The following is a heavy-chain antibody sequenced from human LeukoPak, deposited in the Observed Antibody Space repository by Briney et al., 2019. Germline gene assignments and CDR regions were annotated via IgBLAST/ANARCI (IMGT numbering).Heavy chain of an antibody. D-gene: IGHD3-9*01. V-gene: IGHV3-30-3*01. J-gene: IGHJ5*01. Sequence: PGRSLRLSCAASGFTFSSYAMHWVRQAPGKGLEWVAVISYDGSNKYYADSVKGRFTISRDNSKNTLYLQMNSLRAEDTAVYYCARPPDILTGKNWFDSWGQGTLVTVSS. CDR2: ISYDGSNK. CDR1: GFTFSSYA. CDR3: ARPPDILTGKNWFDS.